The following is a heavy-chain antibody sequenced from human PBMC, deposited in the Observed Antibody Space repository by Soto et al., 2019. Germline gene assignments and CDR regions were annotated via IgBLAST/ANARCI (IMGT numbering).Heavy chain of an antibody. Sequence: EVQVVESGGGLVKPGGSLTLSCAASGFTFSSYSMNWVRQAPGKGLEWVSSISRTSNYIYYTDSVKGRFTISRDNAKNSIYLQMNSLRAEDTATYYCASGVFGLVSSVIGGYWGQGTLVTVSS. CDR3: ASGVFGLVSSVIGGY. J-gene: IGHJ4*02. V-gene: IGHV3-21*01. CDR2: ISRTSNYI. CDR1: GFTFSSYS. D-gene: IGHD3-3*01.